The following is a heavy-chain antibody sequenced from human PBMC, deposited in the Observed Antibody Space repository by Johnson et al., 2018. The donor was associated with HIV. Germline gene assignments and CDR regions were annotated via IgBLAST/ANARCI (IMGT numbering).Heavy chain of an antibody. CDR2: INWNGGST. Sequence: MLLVESGGGVVRPGGSLRLSCAASGFTFDDYGMSWVRPAPGKGLEWVSGINWNGGSTGYADSVQGRFPISSANAKNSLYLQMNSLRAEDTALYYRAIDRGRTSPFGVVSMDAFDIWGQGTMVTVSS. J-gene: IGHJ3*02. D-gene: IGHD3-3*01. CDR3: AIDRGRTSPFGVVSMDAFDI. V-gene: IGHV3-20*04. CDR1: GFTFDDYG.